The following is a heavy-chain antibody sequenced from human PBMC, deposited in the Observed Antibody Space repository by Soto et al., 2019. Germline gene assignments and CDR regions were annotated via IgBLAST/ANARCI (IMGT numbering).Heavy chain of an antibody. CDR3: ARMADCSSTTWSFPSMFHIRGYYYYYGMDV. Sequence: QVRLVQSAAEVKKPGASVKVSCKASGYTFTSYGISWVRQAPGQGLEWMGWISGYNGNTNLAQKLQGRVTMTTDTPTSTAFMELRGLRSDDTAVYYCARMADCSSTTWSFPSMFHIRGYYYYYGMDVWGQGTTVTVSS. CDR1: GYTFTSYG. V-gene: IGHV1-18*01. CDR2: ISGYNGNT. J-gene: IGHJ6*02. D-gene: IGHD2-2*01.